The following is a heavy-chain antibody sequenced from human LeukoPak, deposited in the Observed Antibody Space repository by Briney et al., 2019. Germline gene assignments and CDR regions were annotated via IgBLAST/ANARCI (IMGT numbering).Heavy chain of an antibody. CDR1: GYTFTGYY. CDR2: INPNSGGT. Sequence: ASVKVSCKASGYTFTGYYMHWVRQAPGQGLEWMGWINPNSGGTNYTQKFQGRVTMTRDTSISTAYMELSRLRSDDTAVYYCARDGYSGYETDYWGQGTLVTVSS. D-gene: IGHD5-12*01. CDR3: ARDGYSGYETDY. V-gene: IGHV1-2*02. J-gene: IGHJ4*02.